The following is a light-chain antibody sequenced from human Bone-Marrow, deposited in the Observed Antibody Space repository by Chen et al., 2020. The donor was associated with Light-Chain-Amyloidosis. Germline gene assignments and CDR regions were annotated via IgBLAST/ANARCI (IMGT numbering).Light chain of an antibody. CDR2: EGT. V-gene: IGLV2-23*01. J-gene: IGLJ3*02. CDR1: SSDVGSYNL. Sequence: QSALTQPASVSGSPGQSITISCTGTSSDVGSYNLVSWYQQHPGEAPKLIIYEGTKRPSGVSNRFSGAKSANTDSLTISGLKAEDEADDFCCSYDGSYSWVFGGVTKLTVL. CDR3: CSYDGSYSWV.